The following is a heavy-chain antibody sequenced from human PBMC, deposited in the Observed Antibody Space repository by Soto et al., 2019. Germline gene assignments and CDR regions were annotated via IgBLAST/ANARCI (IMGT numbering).Heavy chain of an antibody. D-gene: IGHD6-19*01. Sequence: DVQLVESGGGLVQPGRSLRLSCAASGFTFDDYAMHWVRQAPGKGLEWVSGISWNSGSIGYADSVKGRFTISRDNAKNSLYLQMNSLRAEDTALYYCAKERGLVLSFYFDYWGQGTLVTGSS. V-gene: IGHV3-9*01. CDR1: GFTFDDYA. CDR3: AKERGLVLSFYFDY. CDR2: ISWNSGSI. J-gene: IGHJ4*02.